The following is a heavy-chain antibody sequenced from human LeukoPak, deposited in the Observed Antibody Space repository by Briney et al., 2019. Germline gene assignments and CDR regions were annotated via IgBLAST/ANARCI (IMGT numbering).Heavy chain of an antibody. CDR2: TYYRSKWFY. Sequence: SQTLSLTCAISGDSVSSNSAAWNWIRQSPSRGLEWLGRTYYRSKWFYDYAVSVKSRITINPDTSKNQFSLQLNSVTPEDTAVYYCARGVARGYSGRNIYYYYMDVWGKGTTVTVSS. D-gene: IGHD5-12*01. J-gene: IGHJ6*03. V-gene: IGHV6-1*01. CDR3: ARGVARGYSGRNIYYYYMDV. CDR1: GDSVSSNSAA.